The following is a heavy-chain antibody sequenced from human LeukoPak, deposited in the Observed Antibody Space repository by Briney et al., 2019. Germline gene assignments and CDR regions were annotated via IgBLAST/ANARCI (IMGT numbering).Heavy chain of an antibody. V-gene: IGHV3-21*01. CDR3: AREHYSYGFDY. CDR1: GFTFSTYS. J-gene: IGHJ4*02. D-gene: IGHD5-18*01. CDR2: ISSSRTYI. Sequence: GGSLRLSCAASGFTFSTYSMNWVRQAPGKGLEWVSSISSSRTYIYYADSVKGRFTISRDNAKNSLYLQMNSLRAEDTAVYYCAREHYSYGFDYWGQGTLVTVSS.